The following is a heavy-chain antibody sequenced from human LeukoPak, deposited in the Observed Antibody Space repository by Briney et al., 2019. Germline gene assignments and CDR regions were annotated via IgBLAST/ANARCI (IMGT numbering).Heavy chain of an antibody. V-gene: IGHV4-61*02. Sequence: SETLSLTCTVSGGSISSGSYYWSWIRQPAGKGLEWIGRIYTSGSTNYNPSLKSRVTISVDTSKNQFSLKLSSVTAADTAVYYCARDTLYYYDSSGYYQIDYWGQGTLVTVSS. CDR3: ARDTLYYYDSSGYYQIDY. CDR2: IYTSGST. D-gene: IGHD3-22*01. J-gene: IGHJ4*02. CDR1: GGSISSGSYY.